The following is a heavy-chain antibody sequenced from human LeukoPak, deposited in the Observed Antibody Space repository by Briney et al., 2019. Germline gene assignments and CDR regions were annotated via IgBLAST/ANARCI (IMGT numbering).Heavy chain of an antibody. CDR3: AREYYDILTGFWVPGDY. D-gene: IGHD3-9*01. Sequence: GGSLRLSCAASGFTFSSYWMHWVRQVPGKGLVWVSRINSDGSSTSYADSVKGRFTISRDNAKNTLYLQMNSLRAEDTAVYYCAREYYDILTGFWVPGDYWGQGTLVTVSS. CDR2: INSDGSST. CDR1: GFTFSSYW. V-gene: IGHV3-74*01. J-gene: IGHJ4*02.